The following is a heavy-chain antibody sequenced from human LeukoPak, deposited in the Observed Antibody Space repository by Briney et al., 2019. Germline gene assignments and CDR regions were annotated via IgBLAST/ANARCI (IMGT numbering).Heavy chain of an antibody. D-gene: IGHD3-9*01. Sequence: SGGSLRLSCAASGFTFSSYGMHWVRQAPGKGLEWVAVISSDGNNKYYADSVKGRFTISRDDSKNTLYLQMNSLRAEDTAVYYCAKDSAGDWDYFDYWGQGTLVTVSS. CDR3: AKDSAGDWDYFDY. CDR1: GFTFSSYG. J-gene: IGHJ4*02. V-gene: IGHV3-30*18. CDR2: ISSDGNNK.